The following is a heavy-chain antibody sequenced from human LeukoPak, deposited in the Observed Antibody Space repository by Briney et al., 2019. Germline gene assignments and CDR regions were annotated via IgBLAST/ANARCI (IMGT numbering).Heavy chain of an antibody. D-gene: IGHD3-22*01. CDR3: ASADSSRYYQPTAFDI. J-gene: IGHJ3*02. V-gene: IGHV3-30*04. CDR1: GFTFSSYA. Sequence: GGSLRLSYAASGFTFSSYAMHWVRQAPGKGLEWVAVISYDGSNKYYADSVKGRFTISRDNSKNTLYLQMNSLRAEDTAVYYCASADSSRYYQPTAFDIWGQGTMVTVSS. CDR2: ISYDGSNK.